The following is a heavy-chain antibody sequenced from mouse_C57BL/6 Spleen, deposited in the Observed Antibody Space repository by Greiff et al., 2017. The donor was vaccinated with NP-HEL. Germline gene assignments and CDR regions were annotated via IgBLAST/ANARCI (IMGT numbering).Heavy chain of an antibody. CDR2: INPSSGYT. J-gene: IGHJ4*01. CDR3: ARSGGYHGEAMDY. V-gene: IGHV1-4*01. CDR1: GYTFTSYT. Sequence: VQLQQSGAELARPGASVKMSCKASGYTFTSYTMHWVKQRPGQGLEWIGYINPSSGYTKYNQKFKDKATLTADKSSSTAYMQLSSLTSEDSAVYYCARSGGYHGEAMDYWGQGTSVTVSS. D-gene: IGHD2-2*01.